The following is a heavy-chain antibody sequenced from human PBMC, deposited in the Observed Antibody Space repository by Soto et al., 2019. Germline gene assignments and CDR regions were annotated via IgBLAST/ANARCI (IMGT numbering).Heavy chain of an antibody. CDR2: MNPDTGGT. CDR3: ARAISSGGRFSGMDV. D-gene: IGHD3-16*01. J-gene: IGHJ6*02. V-gene: IGHV1-2*02. Sequence: ASVKVSCKTSGYTFTAYYIHWVRQVPGQGLEWVGWMNPDTGGTDYAEKFQDRVTMTRDTSISTVYMDLTRLRSGDTAVYYCARAISSGGRFSGMDVWGQGTTVTVSS. CDR1: GYTFTAYY.